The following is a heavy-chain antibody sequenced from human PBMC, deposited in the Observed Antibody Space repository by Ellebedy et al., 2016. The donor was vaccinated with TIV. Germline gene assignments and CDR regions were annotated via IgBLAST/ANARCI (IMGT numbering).Heavy chain of an antibody. Sequence: GESLKISCAASGFTFSSYDMHWVRQATGKGLEWVSAIGTAGDTYYPGSVKGRFTISRDNAKNSLYLQMNSLRAEDTAVYYCARGGGYHNMDPWGQGTTVTVSS. V-gene: IGHV3-13*01. D-gene: IGHD3-10*01. CDR2: IGTAGDT. J-gene: IGHJ6*02. CDR3: ARGGGYHNMDP. CDR1: GFTFSSYD.